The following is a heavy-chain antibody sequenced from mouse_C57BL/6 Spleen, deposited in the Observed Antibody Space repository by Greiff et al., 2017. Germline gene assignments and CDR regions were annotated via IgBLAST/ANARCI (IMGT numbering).Heavy chain of an antibody. CDR3: ARSGTGGYYAMDY. CDR2: IYPGDGDT. J-gene: IGHJ4*01. CDR1: GYAFSSSW. D-gene: IGHD4-1*01. Sequence: QVQLQQSGPELVKPGASVKISCKASGYAFSSSWMNWVKQRPGKGLEWIGRIYPGDGDTNYNGKFKGKATLTADKSSSTAYMQLSSLTSEDSAVYFCARSGTGGYYAMDYWGQGTSVTVSS. V-gene: IGHV1-82*01.